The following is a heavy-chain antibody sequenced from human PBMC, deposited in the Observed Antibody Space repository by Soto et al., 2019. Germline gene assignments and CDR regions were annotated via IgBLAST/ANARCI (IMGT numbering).Heavy chain of an antibody. D-gene: IGHD2-8*01. Sequence: GGSLRLSCAASGFTFSSYWMSWVRQAPGKGLEWVANIKQDGSEKYYVDSVKGRFTISRDNAKNSLYLQMNSLRAEDTAVYYCARLTYNGHKPKTYYYYYYMDVWGKGTTVTVSS. CDR1: GFTFSSYW. CDR2: IKQDGSEK. CDR3: ARLTYNGHKPKTYYYYYYMDV. V-gene: IGHV3-7*01. J-gene: IGHJ6*03.